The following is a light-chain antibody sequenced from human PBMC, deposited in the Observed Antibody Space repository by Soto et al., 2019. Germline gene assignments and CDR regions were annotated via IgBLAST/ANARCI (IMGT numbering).Light chain of an antibody. CDR1: SSDVGSYNL. Sequence: QSALTQPASVSGSPGQSITMSCTGTSSDVGSYNLVSWYQQHPGKAPKLMIYEGIKRPSGVSDRFSGSKSGNTASLTISGLQAEDEADYYCCSYVDSSTWVFGGGTKVTVL. CDR2: EGI. V-gene: IGLV2-23*01. J-gene: IGLJ3*02. CDR3: CSYVDSSTWV.